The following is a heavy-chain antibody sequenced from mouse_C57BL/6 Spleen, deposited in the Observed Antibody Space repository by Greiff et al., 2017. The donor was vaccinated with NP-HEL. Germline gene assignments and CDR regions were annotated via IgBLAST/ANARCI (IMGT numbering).Heavy chain of an antibody. CDR1: GYSFTGYY. V-gene: IGHV1-42*01. Sequence: VQLQQSGPELVKPGASVKISCKASGYSFTGYYMNWVKQSPEKSLEWIGEINPSTGGTTYNQKFKAKATLTVDKSSSTAYMQLKSLTSEDSAVYYCARDSYYDCDGKIWAYWGQGTLVTVSA. J-gene: IGHJ3*01. CDR2: INPSTGGT. CDR3: ARDSYYDCDGKIWAY. D-gene: IGHD2-4*01.